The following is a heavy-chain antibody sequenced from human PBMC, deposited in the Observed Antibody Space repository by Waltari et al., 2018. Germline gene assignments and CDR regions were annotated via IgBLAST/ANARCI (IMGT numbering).Heavy chain of an antibody. V-gene: IGHV3-7*04. D-gene: IGHD6-6*01. CDR2: IKQDGSEK. CDR1: GFTFSLYW. CDR3: AKESMAGRTNAFDI. Sequence: EVQLVESGGGWVQPGGSLRLSCAAYGFTFSLYWMTWVRQSPGKGLEWVANIKQDGSEKYYVDSVRGRFTIFRDNAKKSLYLQMNSLRAEDTAVYYCAKESMAGRTNAFDIWGQGTMVTVSS. J-gene: IGHJ3*02.